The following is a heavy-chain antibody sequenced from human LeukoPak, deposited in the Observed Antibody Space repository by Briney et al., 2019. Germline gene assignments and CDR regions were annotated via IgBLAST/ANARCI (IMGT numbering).Heavy chain of an antibody. J-gene: IGHJ6*03. CDR2: INQDGSEK. V-gene: IGHV3-7*01. CDR3: AKEYVAVAEYYYYYYMDV. CDR1: GFTFSSYW. D-gene: IGHD6-19*01. Sequence: PGGSLRLSCAASGFTFSSYWMSWVRQAPGKGLEWVANINQDGSEKYYADSVKGRFTISRDNSKNTLYLQMNSLRAEDTAVYYCAKEYVAVAEYYYYYYMDVWGKGTTVTVSS.